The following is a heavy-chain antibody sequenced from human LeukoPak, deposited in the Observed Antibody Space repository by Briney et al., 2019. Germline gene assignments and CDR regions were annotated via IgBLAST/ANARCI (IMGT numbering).Heavy chain of an antibody. CDR2: IRYDGSNT. CDR1: GFTFNNYG. V-gene: IGHV3-30*02. CDR3: ARERYYGSGSYVSFDY. D-gene: IGHD3-10*01. J-gene: IGHJ4*02. Sequence: PGGSLRLSCAASGFTFNNYGMHWVRQAPGKGLEWLAFIRYDGSNTYYADSVKGRFTVSRDDSKNTLYLQMNSLRGDDTAVYYCARERYYGSGSYVSFDYWGQGTLVTVSS.